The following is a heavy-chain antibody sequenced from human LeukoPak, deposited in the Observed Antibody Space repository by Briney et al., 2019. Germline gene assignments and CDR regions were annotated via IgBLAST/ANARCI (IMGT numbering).Heavy chain of an antibody. CDR2: IYYSGST. CDR3: ARSGLWFGESFDY. Sequence: SETLSLTCTVSGGSISSYYWSWIRQPPGKGLEWIGYIYYSGSTNYNPSLKSRVTISVDTSKNQFSLKLSSVTAADTAVYYCARSGLWFGESFDYWGQGTLVTVST. D-gene: IGHD3-10*01. CDR1: GGSISSYY. J-gene: IGHJ4*02. V-gene: IGHV4-59*01.